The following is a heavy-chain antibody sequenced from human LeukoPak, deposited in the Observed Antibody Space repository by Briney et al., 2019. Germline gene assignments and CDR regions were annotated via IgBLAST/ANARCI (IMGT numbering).Heavy chain of an antibody. V-gene: IGHV3-21*01. J-gene: IGHJ4*02. CDR3: ARDGDYYDILTGYYVRFFDY. D-gene: IGHD3-9*01. Sequence: KPGGSLRLSCAASGFTFSSYSMNWVRQAPGKGLEWVSSISSSSSYIYYADSVKGRFTISRDNAKNSLYLQMHSLRAEDTAVYYCARDGDYYDILTGYYVRFFDYWGQGTLVTVSS. CDR1: GFTFSSYS. CDR2: ISSSSSYI.